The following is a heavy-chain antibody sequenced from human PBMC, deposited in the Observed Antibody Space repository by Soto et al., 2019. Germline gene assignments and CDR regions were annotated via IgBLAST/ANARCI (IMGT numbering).Heavy chain of an antibody. CDR1: GFTFSRHW. D-gene: IGHD3-10*01. CDR3: ARAMSAVPWSGGVSSAFGV. Sequence: EVQLVESGGGLVQPGGSLTLSCAASGFTFSRHWMHWVRQAPGKGLVWVSRIKTDGTSTSYADSVKGRFTISRDNAKNTLDLQMTSLSAEDTAVYYCARAMSAVPWSGGVSSAFGVWGQGTVVTVSS. J-gene: IGHJ3*01. CDR2: IKTDGTST. V-gene: IGHV3-74*01.